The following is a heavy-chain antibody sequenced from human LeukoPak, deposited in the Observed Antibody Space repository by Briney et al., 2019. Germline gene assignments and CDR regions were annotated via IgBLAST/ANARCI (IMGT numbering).Heavy chain of an antibody. J-gene: IGHJ4*02. D-gene: IGHD3-10*01. V-gene: IGHV3-23*01. CDR2: ISGSGLGFST. CDR3: AKSHYGSGSYYNV. Sequence: GGTLRLSCAASGFTFSSYGMTWVRQAPGKGLEWVSAISGSGLGFSTYYEDSVKGRFTISRDNSKNTLYLQMNSLRVEDTAVYYCAKSHYGSGSYYNVWGQGTLVTVSS. CDR1: GFTFSSYG.